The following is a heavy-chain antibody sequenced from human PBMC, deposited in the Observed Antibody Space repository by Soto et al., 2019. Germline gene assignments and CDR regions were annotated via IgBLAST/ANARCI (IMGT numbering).Heavy chain of an antibody. J-gene: IGHJ5*02. Sequence: SXKVSFKASGYTXSSYGIGWVRQAPGQGLEWMGWIGAYNCNTKYAQKLQGRVTMTTDTSKRTAYTELRSLRSDDTDVYYCAREEYSSSSWFDPWGQGTLGTVSS. CDR2: IGAYNCNT. CDR1: GYTXSSYG. CDR3: AREEYSSSSWFDP. D-gene: IGHD6-6*01. V-gene: IGHV1-18*04.